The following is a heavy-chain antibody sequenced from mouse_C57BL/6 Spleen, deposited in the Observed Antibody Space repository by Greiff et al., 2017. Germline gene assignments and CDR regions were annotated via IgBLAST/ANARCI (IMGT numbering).Heavy chain of an antibody. D-gene: IGHD2-2*01. CDR1: GFTSSDYG. J-gene: IGHJ2*01. V-gene: IGHV5-17*01. Sequence: EVHLVESGGGLVKPGGSLKLSCAASGFTSSDYGMHWVRHAPEKGLEWVAYISSGSSTIYYADTVKGRFTISRDNAKNTLFLQMTSLRSEDTAMYYCARPYGYDGYYFDYWGQGTTLTVSS. CDR2: ISSGSSTI. CDR3: ARPYGYDGYYFDY.